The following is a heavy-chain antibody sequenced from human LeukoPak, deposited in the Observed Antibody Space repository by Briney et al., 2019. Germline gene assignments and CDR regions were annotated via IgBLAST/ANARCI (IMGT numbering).Heavy chain of an antibody. V-gene: IGHV4-39*01. J-gene: IGHJ5*02. D-gene: IGHD5-24*01. CDR3: ARTENYIPEDCFDP. CDR2: ICYSGST. Sequence: SETLSLTCSVSGGSIGSSSYCWGWIRQPPGKGLEWIGTICYSGSTFYNPSLKSRVTLSVDTSKNQFSLKLSSVTAANTAVYYCARTENYIPEDCFDPWGQGTLVTVSS. CDR1: GGSIGSSSYC.